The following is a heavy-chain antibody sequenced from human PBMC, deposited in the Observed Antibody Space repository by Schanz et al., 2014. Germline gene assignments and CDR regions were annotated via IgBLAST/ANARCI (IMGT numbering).Heavy chain of an antibody. D-gene: IGHD3-22*01. CDR1: GFTFSSYA. V-gene: IGHV3-30-3*01. CDR3: AKDPSHGDYDYYLDY. Sequence: QVQLLQFGGGVVQPGRSLRLSCAASGFTFSSYAMHWVRQAPGKGLEWVALISNDGSIKYYADSVKGRFTISRDNSKNTLYLQMNSLRAEDTAVYYCAKDPSHGDYDYYLDYWGQGTLVTVSS. CDR2: ISNDGSIK. J-gene: IGHJ4*02.